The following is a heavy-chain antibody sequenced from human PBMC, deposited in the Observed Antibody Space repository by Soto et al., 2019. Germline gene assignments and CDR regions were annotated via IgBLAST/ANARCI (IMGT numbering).Heavy chain of an antibody. CDR2: ISYDGSNK. V-gene: IGHV3-30*18. J-gene: IGHJ6*02. CDR1: GFTFSSYG. CDR3: AKDRGSYYSYYYYYGMDV. Sequence: QVQLVESGGGVVQPGRSLRLSCAASGFTFSSYGMHWVRQAPGKGLEWVAVISYDGSNKYYADSVKGRFTISRDNSKNTLYLQMNGLRAEDTAVYYCAKDRGSYYSYYYYYGMDVWGQGTTVTVSS. D-gene: IGHD1-26*01.